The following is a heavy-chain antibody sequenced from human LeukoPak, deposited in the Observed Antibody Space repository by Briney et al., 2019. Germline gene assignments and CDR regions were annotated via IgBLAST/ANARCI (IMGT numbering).Heavy chain of an antibody. CDR1: GGSFSGYY. CDR2: INHSGST. D-gene: IGHD1-26*01. V-gene: IGHV4-34*01. Sequence: PSETLSLTCAVYGGSFSGYYWSWIRQPPGKGLEWIGEINHSGSTNYNPSLKSRVTISVDTSKNQFSLKLSSVTAADTAVYYCARRKVGATFYYYYYMDVWGKGTTVTIS. CDR3: ARRKVGATFYYYYYMDV. J-gene: IGHJ6*03.